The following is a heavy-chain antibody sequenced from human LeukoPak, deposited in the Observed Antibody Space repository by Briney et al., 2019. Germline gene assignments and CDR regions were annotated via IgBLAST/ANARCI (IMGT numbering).Heavy chain of an antibody. CDR1: GASISSSY. V-gene: IGHV4-59*01. J-gene: IGHJ5*02. Sequence: SETLSLTCPVSGASISSSYWSWIRQPPGKGLEWIGYINHSGSSDYNPSLKSRVTMSVDTSKNQFSLKVSSVTAADTAVYYCARGRNWFDPWGQGTPVTVSS. CDR2: INHSGSS. CDR3: ARGRNWFDP.